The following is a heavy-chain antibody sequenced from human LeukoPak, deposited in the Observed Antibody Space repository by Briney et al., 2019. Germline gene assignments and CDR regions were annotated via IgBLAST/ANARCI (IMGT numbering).Heavy chain of an antibody. J-gene: IGHJ4*02. CDR1: GGSFSGYY. CDR3: ASRITIFGANDY. CDR2: IYYSGST. V-gene: IGHV4-30-4*01. Sequence: SETLSLTCAVYGGSFSGYYWSWIRQPPGKGLEWIGYIYYSGSTYYNPSLKSRVTISVDTSKNQFSLKLSSVTAADTAVYYCASRITIFGANDYWGQGTLVTVSS. D-gene: IGHD3-3*01.